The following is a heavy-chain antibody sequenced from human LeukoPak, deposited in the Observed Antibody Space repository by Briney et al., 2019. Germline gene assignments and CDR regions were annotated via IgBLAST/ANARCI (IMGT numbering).Heavy chain of an antibody. CDR1: GGSISSYY. J-gene: IGHJ6*03. D-gene: IGHD5-18*01. V-gene: IGHV4-59*01. Sequence: SETLSLTCTVSGGSISSYYWRWIRQPPGKGLEWIGCIYYSGSTNYNPSLKSRVTISVDTSKNQFSLKLSSVTAADTAVYYCARETKGGYSYGYPFYYMDVWGKGTTVTVSS. CDR3: ARETKGGYSYGYPFYYMDV. CDR2: IYYSGST.